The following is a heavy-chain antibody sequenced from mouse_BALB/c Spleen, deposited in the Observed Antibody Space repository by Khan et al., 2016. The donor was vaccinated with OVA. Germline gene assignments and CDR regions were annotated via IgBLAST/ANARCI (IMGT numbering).Heavy chain of an antibody. Sequence: EVQLQESGPGLVKPSQSLSLTCTVTGYSITSDYAWNWIRQFPGNKLEWMGYITYSGRTSYNPSLKSRISITRDTSKNTFYLQLNSVTTEDTATXDGARAVSITTVVATDFAYWGQGTTLTVSS. V-gene: IGHV3-2*02. D-gene: IGHD1-1*01. J-gene: IGHJ2*01. CDR3: ARAVSITTVVATDFAY. CDR1: GYSITSDYA. CDR2: ITYSGRT.